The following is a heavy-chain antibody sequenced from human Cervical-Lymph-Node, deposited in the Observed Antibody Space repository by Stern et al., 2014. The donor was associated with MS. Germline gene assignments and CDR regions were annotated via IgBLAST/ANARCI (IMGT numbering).Heavy chain of an antibody. V-gene: IGHV3-9*01. D-gene: IGHD2-15*01. Sequence: QLVESGGGLVQPGRSLRLSCAASGFTFDDYAMHWVRQAPGKGLEWVAGINWNSDHVAYGDAVKGRFTMSRDIVKKSLFLQMNSLRAEDTALYYCAKSADPQIVLYFDYWGQGTLVTVSS. J-gene: IGHJ4*02. CDR3: AKSADPQIVLYFDY. CDR1: GFTFDDYA. CDR2: INWNSDHV.